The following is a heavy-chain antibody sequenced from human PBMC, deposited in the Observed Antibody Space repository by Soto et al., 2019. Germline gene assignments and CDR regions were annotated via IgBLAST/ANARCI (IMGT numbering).Heavy chain of an antibody. J-gene: IGHJ6*02. CDR1: GGTFRTYA. CDR2: IIPIFGKV. V-gene: IGHV1-69*12. D-gene: IGHD6-19*01. CDR3: AKGAVAGTPTSYYYYGMDV. Sequence: QVQLLQSGAEVKKPGSSVRVSCEASGGTFRTYAISWVRQAPGQGLEWMGEIIPIFGKVNYAQKFQGRVTITADXSXTXVXXALRSLTSEDTAVYYCAKGAVAGTPTSYYYYGMDVWGQGTTVTVS.